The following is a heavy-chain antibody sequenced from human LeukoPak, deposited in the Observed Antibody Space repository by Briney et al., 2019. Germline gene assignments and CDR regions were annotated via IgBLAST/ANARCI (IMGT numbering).Heavy chain of an antibody. Sequence: SETLSLTCAVYGGSFSGYYWSWIRQPPGKGLEWIGEINHSGSTNYNPSLKSRVTISVDTSKNQFSLKLSSVTAADTAVYYCARGLRSITGTTIDYWGQGTLVTVSS. CDR1: GGSFSGYY. CDR2: INHSGST. V-gene: IGHV4-34*01. J-gene: IGHJ4*02. CDR3: ARGLRSITGTTIDY. D-gene: IGHD1-7*01.